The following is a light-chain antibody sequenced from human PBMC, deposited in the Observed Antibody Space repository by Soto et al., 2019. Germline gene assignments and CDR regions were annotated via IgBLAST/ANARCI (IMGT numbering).Light chain of an antibody. J-gene: IGKJ3*01. CDR1: QDISNY. CDR2: AAS. CDR3: QQSYNSPFN. Sequence: DIQMTQSPSSLSASVGDRVTITCQASQDISNYLNWYQQKPGQAPKLLINAASTLRSGVPSRFSGSGSGTDFTLTIDSLQPEDFATYYCQQSYNSPFNFGPGTKVDIK. V-gene: IGKV1-39*01.